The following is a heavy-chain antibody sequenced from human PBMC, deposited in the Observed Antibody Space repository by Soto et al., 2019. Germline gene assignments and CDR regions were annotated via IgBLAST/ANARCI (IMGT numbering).Heavy chain of an antibody. V-gene: IGHV4-31*03. CDR2: IYYSGST. D-gene: IGHD4-17*01. CDR3: VRDRGSATVTTFFDY. J-gene: IGHJ4*02. Sequence: QVQLQESGPGLVKPSQTLSLTCTVSGGSISSGGYYWSWIRQHPGKGLEWIGYIYYSGSTYYNPSLKSRVTISVDTSKNQFSLKLSSVTAADTAVYYCVRDRGSATVTTFFDYWGQGTLVTVSS. CDR1: GGSISSGGYY.